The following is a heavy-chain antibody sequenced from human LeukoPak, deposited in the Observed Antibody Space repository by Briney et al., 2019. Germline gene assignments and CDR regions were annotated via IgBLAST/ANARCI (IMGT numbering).Heavy chain of an antibody. Sequence: GGSLRLSCAASGFTFSSYAMHWVRQAPGKGLEWVAVISCDGSNKYYADSVKGRFTISRDNSKNTLYLQMNSLRAEDTAVYYCARDRYYYGSGSYFDYWGQGTLVTVSS. CDR3: ARDRYYYGSGSYFDY. D-gene: IGHD3-10*01. CDR1: GFTFSSYA. CDR2: ISCDGSNK. V-gene: IGHV3-30-3*01. J-gene: IGHJ4*02.